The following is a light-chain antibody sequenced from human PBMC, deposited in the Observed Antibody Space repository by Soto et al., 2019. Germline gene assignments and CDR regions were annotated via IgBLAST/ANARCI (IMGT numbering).Light chain of an antibody. V-gene: IGKV3-15*01. J-gene: IGKJ2*01. CDR1: ESVSSN. Sequence: EIVMTQSPATLSVSPGERVTVSCRASESVSSNLAWYQQKAGQAPRLLIYGASTRATGIPARFSGSGSGTEFTRTISTLQSENVAIYYCQQYNSWPPYTFGQGTKLEI. CDR3: QQYNSWPPYT. CDR2: GAS.